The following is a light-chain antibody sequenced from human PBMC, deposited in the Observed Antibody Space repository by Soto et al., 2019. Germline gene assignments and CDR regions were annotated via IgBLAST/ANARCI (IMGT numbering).Light chain of an antibody. CDR3: QQYNSYPRT. V-gene: IGKV1-5*03. Sequence: DIKMTQSPSTLSASVGDRVTITCRASQSISSWLAWYQQKPGKAPKLLIYGASSLESGVPSRFSGSGSGTEFTLTINSLQPDDFATYYCQQYNSYPRTFGRGTKVEIK. CDR2: GAS. CDR1: QSISSW. J-gene: IGKJ1*01.